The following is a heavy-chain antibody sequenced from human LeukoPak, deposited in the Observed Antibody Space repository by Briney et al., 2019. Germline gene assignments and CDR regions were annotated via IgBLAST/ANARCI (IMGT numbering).Heavy chain of an antibody. V-gene: IGHV4-4*07. CDR3: ARDAMVRGVIGLHWFDP. D-gene: IGHD3-10*01. CDR2: IYTSGST. CDR1: GGSISSYY. Sequence: SETLSLTCTVSGGSISSYYWSWIRQPAGKGLEWIGRIYTSGSTNYNPSLKSRVTMSVDTSKNQFSLKLSSVTAADTAVYYCARDAMVRGVIGLHWFDPWGQGTLVTVSS. J-gene: IGHJ5*02.